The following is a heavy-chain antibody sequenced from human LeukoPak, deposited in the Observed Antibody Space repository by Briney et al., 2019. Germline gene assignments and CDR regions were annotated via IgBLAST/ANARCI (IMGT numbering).Heavy chain of an antibody. J-gene: IGHJ5*02. Sequence: KFQGRVTITADESTSTAYMELSSLRSEDTAVYYCARDRTIFGVVTPYNWFDPWGQGTLVTVSS. V-gene: IGHV1-69*01. D-gene: IGHD3-3*01. CDR3: ARDRTIFGVVTPYNWFDP.